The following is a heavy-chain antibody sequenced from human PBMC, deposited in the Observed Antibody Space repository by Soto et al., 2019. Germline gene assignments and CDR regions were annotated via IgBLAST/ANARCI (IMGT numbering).Heavy chain of an antibody. Sequence: PGGSLRLSCAASGFSFSSAWMSWVRQTPEKGLEWVGRIKSKSDGGTTDYAAPVKGRFTISRDDSENTLYLQMNSLKTEDTAVYYCKTDRFYSTVDHWGRGNLVTVSS. V-gene: IGHV3-15*01. D-gene: IGHD4-4*01. CDR2: IKSKSDGGTT. CDR3: KTDRFYSTVDH. CDR1: GFSFSSAW. J-gene: IGHJ4*02.